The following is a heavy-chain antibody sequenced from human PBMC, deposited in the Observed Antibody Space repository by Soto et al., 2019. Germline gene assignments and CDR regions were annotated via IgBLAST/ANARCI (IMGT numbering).Heavy chain of an antibody. CDR3: ARCGAAGSEVVVVVAAPKNADY. D-gene: IGHD2-15*01. CDR2: IYYSGST. V-gene: IGHV4-39*01. Sequence: LSLTCTVSGGSISSSSYYWGWIRQPPGKGLEWIGSIYYSGSTYYNPSLKSRVTISVDTSKNQFSLKLSSVTAADTAVYYCARCGAAGSEVVVVVAAPKNADYWGQGTLVTVSS. CDR1: GGSISSSSYY. J-gene: IGHJ4*02.